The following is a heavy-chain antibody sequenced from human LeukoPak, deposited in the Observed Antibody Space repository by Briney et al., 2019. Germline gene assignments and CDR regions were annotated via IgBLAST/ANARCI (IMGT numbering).Heavy chain of an antibody. D-gene: IGHD3-22*01. J-gene: IGHJ4*02. Sequence: GGSLRLSCTASGFTFGDYAMSWVRQAPGKGLEWVGFIRSKAYGGTTEYAASVKGRFTISRDDSKSIAYLQMNSLKTEDTAVYYCTRDRGGYYYPYFDYWGQGTLVTVSS. CDR2: IRSKAYGGTT. V-gene: IGHV3-49*04. CDR3: TRDRGGYYYPYFDY. CDR1: GFTFGDYA.